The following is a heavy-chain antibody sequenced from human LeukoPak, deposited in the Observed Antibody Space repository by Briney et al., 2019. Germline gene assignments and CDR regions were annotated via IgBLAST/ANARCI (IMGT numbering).Heavy chain of an antibody. CDR1: GFTSSSYW. J-gene: IGHJ4*02. Sequence: PGGSLRLSCAASGFTSSSYWMHWVRQVPGKGLVWVSRISGDGTTRNYADSVKGRFTISRDNSKNTLYLLMNSLRAEDTAVYYCARGFGGPIVGGTWFDYWGQGTLVTVSS. CDR2: ISGDGTTR. V-gene: IGHV3-74*01. CDR3: ARGFGGPIVGGTWFDY. D-gene: IGHD1-26*01.